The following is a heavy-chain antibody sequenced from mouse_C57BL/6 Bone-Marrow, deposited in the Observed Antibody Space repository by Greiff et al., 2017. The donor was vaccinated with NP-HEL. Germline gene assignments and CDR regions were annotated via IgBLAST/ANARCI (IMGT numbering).Heavy chain of an antibody. J-gene: IGHJ3*01. V-gene: IGHV3-6*01. CDR1: GYSITSGYY. D-gene: IGHD2-1*01. Sequence: EVQLQQSGPGLVKPSQSLSLTCSVTGYSITSGYYWNWIRQFPGNKLEWMGYISYDGSNNYNPTLKNQISITRDTSKNQFFLKLNSVTTEDTATYYSARERSGNYGFAYWGQGTLVTVSS. CDR3: ARERSGNYGFAY. CDR2: ISYDGSN.